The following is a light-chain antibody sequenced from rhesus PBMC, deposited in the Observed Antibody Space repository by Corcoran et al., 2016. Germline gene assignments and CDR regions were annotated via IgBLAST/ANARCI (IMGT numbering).Light chain of an antibody. J-gene: IGKJ4*01. V-gene: IGKV1S12*01. CDR1: QNIYSN. CDR3: RNYYDKPLT. CDR2: AAS. Sequence: DIQMTQSPSALSASVGDRVTISCRASQNIYSNLAWYQQKPGKAPNLQIYAASSLQTGIPSRFSGSGSGTEFTLTISSLQPEASATYDCRNYYDKPLTFGGGTKVDI.